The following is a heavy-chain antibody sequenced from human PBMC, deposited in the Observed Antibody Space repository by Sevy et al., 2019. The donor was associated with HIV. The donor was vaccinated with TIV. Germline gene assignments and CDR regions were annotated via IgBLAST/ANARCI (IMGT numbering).Heavy chain of an antibody. Sequence: GGSLRLSCAASDFIFSTYAMSWVRQAPGKGLEWVSGISGSGDSTYYANSVKGRFTISRDNSKNILYRQMNSLRAEDTSVYYCRRGDTLDYWGQGTLVTVSS. D-gene: IGHD5-18*01. J-gene: IGHJ4*02. CDR1: DFIFSTYA. CDR2: ISGSGDST. V-gene: IGHV3-23*01. CDR3: RRGDTLDY.